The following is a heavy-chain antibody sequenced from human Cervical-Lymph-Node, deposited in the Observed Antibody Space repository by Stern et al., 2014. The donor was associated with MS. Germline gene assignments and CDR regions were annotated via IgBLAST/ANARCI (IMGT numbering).Heavy chain of an antibody. D-gene: IGHD2-15*01. CDR1: GYTFTNYY. J-gene: IGHJ5*02. CDR2: INPTGGNT. CDR3: TRGVAGTPFRFDT. V-gene: IGHV1-46*03. Sequence: VQLEESGAEVKKPGASVKVSCKASGYTFTNYYVHWMRQAPGQGLEWMGGINPTGGNTNYAQRFQGRVTMTRDTSTSTVYVELSSLRSEDTAVYFCTRGVAGTPFRFDTWGQGTLVTVSS.